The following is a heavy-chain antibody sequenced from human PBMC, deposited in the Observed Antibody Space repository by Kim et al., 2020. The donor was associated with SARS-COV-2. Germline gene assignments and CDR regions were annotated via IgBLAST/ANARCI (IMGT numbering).Heavy chain of an antibody. V-gene: IGHV1-46*01. CDR3: ARVKAYCGGDCYLDY. Sequence: ASVKVSCKASGYTFTSYYMHWVRQAPGQGLEWMGIINPSDVSTSYAQKFQGRVTMTRDTSTSTVYMELSSLRSEDTAVYYCARVKAYCGGDCYLDYWGQGALVTVSS. CDR2: INPSDVST. CDR1: GYTFTSYY. J-gene: IGHJ4*02. D-gene: IGHD2-21*02.